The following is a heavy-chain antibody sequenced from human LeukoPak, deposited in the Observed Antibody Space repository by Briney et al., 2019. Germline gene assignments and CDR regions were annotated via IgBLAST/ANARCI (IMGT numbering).Heavy chain of an antibody. D-gene: IGHD3-10*01. Sequence: ASVKVSCKASGYTFTSYDINWVRQATGQGLEWMGWMNPNSGNTGYTQKFQGRVTMTRNTSISTAYMELSSLRSEDTAVYYCARARITMVRGVIRMYYFDYWGQGTLVTVSS. V-gene: IGHV1-8*01. J-gene: IGHJ4*02. CDR2: MNPNSGNT. CDR1: GYTFTSYD. CDR3: ARARITMVRGVIRMYYFDY.